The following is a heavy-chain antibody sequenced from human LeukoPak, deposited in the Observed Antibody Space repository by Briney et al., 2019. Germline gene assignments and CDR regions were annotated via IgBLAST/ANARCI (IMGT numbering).Heavy chain of an antibody. CDR1: GGSISSYY. D-gene: IGHD6-6*01. CDR2: IYTSGST. J-gene: IGHJ4*02. Sequence: SETLSLTCTVSGGSISSYYWSWIRQPAGKGLEWIGRIYTSGSTNYNPSLKSRVTMSVDTSKNQFSLKLSSVTAADTAVYYCARVKEYSSSGLPTYYFDYWGQGTLVTVSS. V-gene: IGHV4-4*07. CDR3: ARVKEYSSSGLPTYYFDY.